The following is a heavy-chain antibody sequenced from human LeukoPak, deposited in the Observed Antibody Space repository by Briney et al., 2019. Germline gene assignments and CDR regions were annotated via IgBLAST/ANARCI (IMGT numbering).Heavy chain of an antibody. CDR1: GFKFSDYG. CDR3: AKDRVDYGGIDY. J-gene: IGHJ4*02. V-gene: IGHV3-30*02. D-gene: IGHD4-23*01. CDR2: IRYDATKK. Sequence: GGPLRLSCAASGFKFSDYGMHWVLQAAGKGLEWVTFIRYDATKKYYADSVKGRFTISRDNSKNTLYLQMNSLRLEDTAVYYCAKDRVDYGGIDYWGQGTLVSVSS.